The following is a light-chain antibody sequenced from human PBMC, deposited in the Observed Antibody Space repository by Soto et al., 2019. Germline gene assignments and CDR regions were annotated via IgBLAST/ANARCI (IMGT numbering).Light chain of an antibody. CDR1: SSDVGGSNY. J-gene: IGLJ2*01. V-gene: IGLV2-8*01. Sequence: QSVLTQPPSASGSPGQSVTISCTGTSSDVGGSNYVSWYQQHPGKAPKLMSYEVSKRPSVVPDRCSGSKSGNTASLTVSGLQAEDEADYCCSSYAGSNNFVVFGGGTKLTVL. CDR2: EVS. CDR3: SSYAGSNNFVV.